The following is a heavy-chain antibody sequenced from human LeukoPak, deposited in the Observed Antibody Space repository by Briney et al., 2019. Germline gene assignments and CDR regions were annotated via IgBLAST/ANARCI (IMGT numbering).Heavy chain of an antibody. V-gene: IGHV4-34*01. D-gene: IGHD3-22*01. Sequence: PSETLSLTCAVYGGSFSGYYWSSIRQPPGKGLEWIGEINHSGSTNYNPSPTSRVTISVATSKNKFSLKLSSMTAAGTTVYYCARGDIRHYYSRGYFRDYYFECRGQGTLVTVSS. CDR1: GGSFSGYY. CDR3: ARGDIRHYYSRGYFRDYYFEC. J-gene: IGHJ4*02. CDR2: INHSGST.